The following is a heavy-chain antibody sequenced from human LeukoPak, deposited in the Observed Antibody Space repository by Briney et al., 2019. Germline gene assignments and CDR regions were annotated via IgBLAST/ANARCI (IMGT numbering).Heavy chain of an antibody. J-gene: IGHJ6*02. V-gene: IGHV3-74*01. CDR2: INSDGSST. CDR1: GFTFSSNW. CDR3: GKALRYCSSASCYYYYYGMDV. Sequence: GGSLRLSCAASGFTFSSNWMHWVRHAPGKGLVWVSRINSDGSSTSYADYVKGRFTISRDNAKNTLYLQMNSLRAEDTAVYYCGKALRYCSSASCYYYYYGMDVCGQGTTVTVSS. D-gene: IGHD2-2*01.